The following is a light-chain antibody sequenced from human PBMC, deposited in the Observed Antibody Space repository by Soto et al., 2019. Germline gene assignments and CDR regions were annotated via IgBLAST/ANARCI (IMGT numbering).Light chain of an antibody. Sequence: QSALTQPASVSESPGQSITIPCTGTSNDIGGYNYVSWYQQSPGKAPKLLIFDVTNRPSGVSNRFSGSKSGNTASLTISGLQAEDEAIYYCSSYTSSSTLVVFGGGTKLTVL. CDR1: SNDIGGYNY. V-gene: IGLV2-14*01. CDR3: SSYTSSSTLVV. CDR2: DVT. J-gene: IGLJ2*01.